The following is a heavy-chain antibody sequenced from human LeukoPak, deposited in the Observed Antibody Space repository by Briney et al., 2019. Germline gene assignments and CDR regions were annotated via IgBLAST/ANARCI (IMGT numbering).Heavy chain of an antibody. Sequence: ASVKVSCKASGYTFTSYGISWVRQAPGQGLEWMGWISAYNGNTNYAQKLQGRVTMTTDTSTSTAYMELRSLRSDDTAVYYCARDRCSGGSCFLGSDGFDYWGQGTLVTVSS. CDR1: GYTFTSYG. CDR2: ISAYNGNT. D-gene: IGHD2-15*01. CDR3: ARDRCSGGSCFLGSDGFDY. V-gene: IGHV1-18*01. J-gene: IGHJ4*02.